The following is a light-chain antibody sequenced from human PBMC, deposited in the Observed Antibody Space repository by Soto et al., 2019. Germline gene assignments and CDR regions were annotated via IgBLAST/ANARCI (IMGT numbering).Light chain of an antibody. CDR3: SSYAGNLHIV. Sequence: QSALTQPRSVSGSPGQSVTISCTGTSSDVGGYNYVSWYQQHPGKAPKHIIYDVNKRPSGVPGRVSDSKSGNTASLTISGLQAEDEANYYCSSYAGNLHIVFGSGTKLTVL. CDR2: DVN. V-gene: IGLV2-11*01. J-gene: IGLJ1*01. CDR1: SSDVGGYNY.